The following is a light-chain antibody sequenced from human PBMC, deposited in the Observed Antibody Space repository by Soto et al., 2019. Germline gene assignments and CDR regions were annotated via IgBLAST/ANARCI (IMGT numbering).Light chain of an antibody. J-gene: IGKJ2*01. CDR2: GAS. Sequence: EIVLTQSPGTLSLSPGERATLSCRASQSVRSSYLAWYQQKPGQAPRLLIYGASSRATGIPDRFSGSGSGTDFTLTISRLEPEDFAVYYCQQYSTLPHTFGQGTKLEV. V-gene: IGKV3-20*01. CDR3: QQYSTLPHT. CDR1: QSVRSSY.